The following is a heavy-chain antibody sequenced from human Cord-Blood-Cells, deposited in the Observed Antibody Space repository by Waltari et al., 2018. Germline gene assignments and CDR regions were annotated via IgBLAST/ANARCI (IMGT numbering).Heavy chain of an antibody. D-gene: IGHD1-7*01. CDR2: ISSSSSYI. V-gene: IGHV3-21*01. Sequence: LQLQESGPGLVKPSETLSLTCTVSGGSISSSSYYWGWIRQAPGKGLEWVSSISSSSSYIYYADSVKGRFTISRDNAKNSLYLQMNSLRAEDTAVYYCATTTRAGFDYWGQGTLVTVSS. CDR1: GGSISSSS. CDR3: ATTTRAGFDY. J-gene: IGHJ4*02.